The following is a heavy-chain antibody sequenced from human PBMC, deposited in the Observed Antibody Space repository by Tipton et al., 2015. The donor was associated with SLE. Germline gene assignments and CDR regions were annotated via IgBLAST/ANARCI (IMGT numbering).Heavy chain of an antibody. CDR1: GFTFSSYS. D-gene: IGHD3-10*01. CDR3: ARELGGPLWFGEYYYYYGMDV. V-gene: IGHV3-48*04. Sequence: SLRLSCAASGFTFSSYSMNWVRQAPGKGLEWVSYISSSSSTIYYADSVKGRFTISRDNAKNSLYLQMNSLRAEDTAVYYCARELGGPLWFGEYYYYYGMDVWGQGTTVTVSS. CDR2: ISSSSSTI. J-gene: IGHJ6*02.